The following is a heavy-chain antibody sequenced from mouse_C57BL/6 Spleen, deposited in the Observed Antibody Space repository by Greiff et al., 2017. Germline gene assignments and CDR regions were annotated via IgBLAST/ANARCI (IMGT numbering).Heavy chain of an antibody. Sequence: EVMLVESGEGLVKPGGSLKLSCAASGFTFTSYAMSWVRQTPEQRLEWVAYISRGGDYTYYADTVKGRFTIAIDNARNTLYLHMSSLKSEDTAMYYCTRGNGYYVKAMGGWGQGTSVTVDS. V-gene: IGHV5-9-1*02. CDR2: ISRGGDYT. CDR3: TRGNGYYVKAMGG. J-gene: IGHJ4*01. CDR1: GFTFTSYA. D-gene: IGHD2-3*01.